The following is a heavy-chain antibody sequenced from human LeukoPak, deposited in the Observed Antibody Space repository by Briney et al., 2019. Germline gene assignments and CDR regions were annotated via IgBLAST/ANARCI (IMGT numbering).Heavy chain of an antibody. D-gene: IGHD1-26*01. CDR3: VREVSGSSYFDY. J-gene: IGHJ4*02. CDR1: GFTFSDYW. V-gene: IGHV3-74*01. Sequence: GGSLRLSCAASGFTFSDYWMHWVRQAPGKGLMWVSRIRPDGSGTNYADSVKGRFTISRDNAKNTLYLQMNSLRAEDTAVYYCVREVSGSSYFDYWGQGTLVTVSS. CDR2: IRPDGSGT.